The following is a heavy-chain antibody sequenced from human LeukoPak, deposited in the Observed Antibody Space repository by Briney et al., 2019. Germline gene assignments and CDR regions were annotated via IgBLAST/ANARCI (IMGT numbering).Heavy chain of an antibody. Sequence: SETLSLTCTVSGGSISSSSYYWGWIRQPPGKGLEWIGSIYYSGSTYYNPSLKSRVTISVDTSKNQFSLKLSSVTAADTAVYYCARHSPITIFGVVTGILGGVAFDIWGQGTMVTVSS. D-gene: IGHD3-3*01. V-gene: IGHV4-39*01. J-gene: IGHJ3*02. CDR1: GGSISSSSYY. CDR3: ARHSPITIFGVVTGILGGVAFDI. CDR2: IYYSGST.